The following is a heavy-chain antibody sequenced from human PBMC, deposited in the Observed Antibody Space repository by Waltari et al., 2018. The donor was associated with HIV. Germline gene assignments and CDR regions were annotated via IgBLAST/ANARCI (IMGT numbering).Heavy chain of an antibody. D-gene: IGHD2-15*01. CDR2: IYYSGST. J-gene: IGHJ4*02. CDR3: ARHRPSRGSSYHPYFDY. V-gene: IGHV4-39*01. Sequence: QLQLQESGPGLVKPSETLSLTCTVSGGSISSSSYSWGWIRQPPGKGLEWIGSIYYSGSTYYNPARKRRVTISVETSKNQFSLKLSSVTAADTAVYYCARHRPSRGSSYHPYFDYWGQGTLVTVSS. CDR1: GGSISSSSYS.